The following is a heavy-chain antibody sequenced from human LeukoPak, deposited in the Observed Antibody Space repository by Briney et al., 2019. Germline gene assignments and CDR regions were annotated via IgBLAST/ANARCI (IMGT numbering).Heavy chain of an antibody. D-gene: IGHD2-2*01. CDR3: ARDNVMVAMRFDS. CDR1: GFTFNNYH. V-gene: IGHV1-46*02. CDR2: IDPSGHGT. J-gene: IGHJ5*01. Sequence: ASAKVSCKASGFTFNNYHVHWVRQAPGQGPEWMGIIDPSGHGTTYAQRFQGRVTMTWEASTSTVYMELSSLRSDDTAVYYCARDNVMVAMRFDSWGQGTLVTVSS.